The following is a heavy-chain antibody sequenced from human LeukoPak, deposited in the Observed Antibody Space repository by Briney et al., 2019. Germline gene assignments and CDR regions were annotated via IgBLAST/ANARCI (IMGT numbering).Heavy chain of an antibody. V-gene: IGHV3-48*01. CDR1: GFTFSSYS. D-gene: IGHD5-18*01. CDR2: ISSSSSTI. Sequence: GGSLRLSCAASGFTFSSYSMNWVRQAPGKGLEWVSYISSSSSTIYYADSVKGRFTISRDNAKNSLYLQMNSLRAEDTAVYYCARVRTAMVSVVFDYWGQGTLVTVSS. CDR3: ARVRTAMVSVVFDY. J-gene: IGHJ4*02.